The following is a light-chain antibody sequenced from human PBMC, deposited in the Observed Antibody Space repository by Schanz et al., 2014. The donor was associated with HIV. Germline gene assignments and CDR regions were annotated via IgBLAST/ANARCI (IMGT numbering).Light chain of an antibody. J-gene: IGKJ4*02. CDR3: HHYGDSRGT. Sequence: EIVLTQSPGTLSLSPGERANLSCRASQSVKSNFIGWYQQKPGQAPRLLIFGASNRATGVPDRFSGTGSGTDFTLTISRLEPDDFAVYYCHHYGDSRGTFGGGTEVDI. CDR1: QSVKSNF. CDR2: GAS. V-gene: IGKV3-20*01.